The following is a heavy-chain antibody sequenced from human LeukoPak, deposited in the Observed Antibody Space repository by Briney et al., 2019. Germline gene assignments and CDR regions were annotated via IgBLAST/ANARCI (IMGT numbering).Heavy chain of an antibody. CDR2: IYYSGTT. CDR3: ARGVYIAAAQYGY. Sequence: PSETLSLTCTVSGGSISSYYWSWIRQPPGKGLEWIGYIYYSGTTNYNPSLKSRVTISVDTSKNQFSLKLSSATAADTAVYYCARGVYIAAAQYGYWGQGTLVSVSS. D-gene: IGHD6-13*01. J-gene: IGHJ4*02. CDR1: GGSISSYY. V-gene: IGHV4-59*01.